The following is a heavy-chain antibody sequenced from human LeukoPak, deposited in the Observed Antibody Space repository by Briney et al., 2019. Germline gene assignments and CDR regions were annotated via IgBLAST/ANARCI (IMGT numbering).Heavy chain of an antibody. CDR1: GLPFKDYY. V-gene: IGHV3-11*05. CDR3: ARGPDAFDI. J-gene: IGHJ3*02. CDR2: IRSSSSYT. Sequence: RGSLTLSCAASGLPFKDYYMRWLRQAPGKGLEWVSYIRSSSSYTKYADSVKGRFTISRDNAKNSLYLQMNSLRAEDTAVYYCARGPDAFDIWGQGTMVTVSS.